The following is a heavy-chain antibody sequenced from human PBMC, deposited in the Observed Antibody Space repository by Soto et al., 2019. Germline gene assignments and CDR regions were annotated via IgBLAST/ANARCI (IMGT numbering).Heavy chain of an antibody. J-gene: IGHJ5*02. CDR3: ALSPEGDFSWFDP. Sequence: QVQLMQSGAEVKKPGSSVRVSCKASGGSFSAYGFCWIRQDPGQGLEWVGGTIPMSGKTHYAQKFQDRVTITADKSTTTISLDMSRLRSEDTAIYYCALSPEGDFSWFDPWGQGTLVIVSS. CDR2: TIPMSGKT. V-gene: IGHV1-69*06. CDR1: GGSFSAYG.